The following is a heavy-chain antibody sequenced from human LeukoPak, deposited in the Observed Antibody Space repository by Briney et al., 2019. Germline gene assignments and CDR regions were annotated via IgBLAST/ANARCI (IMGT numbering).Heavy chain of an antibody. V-gene: IGHV4-59*11. D-gene: IGHD3-16*01. CDR3: ARDSRGGGPDFDY. CDR1: GDSISVHY. CDR2: SYHSGTPT. Sequence: PSETLSLTFTVSGDSISVHYWWAWIRQPPGKGLEWIGYSYHSGTPTSYNPSLKSRATISIDASRNQFSLKLISVTAADTAVYYCARDSRGGGPDFDYWGQGILVTVSS. J-gene: IGHJ4*02.